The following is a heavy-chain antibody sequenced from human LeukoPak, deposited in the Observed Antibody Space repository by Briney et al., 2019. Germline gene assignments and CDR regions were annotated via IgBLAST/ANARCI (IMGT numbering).Heavy chain of an antibody. V-gene: IGHV1-69*13. CDR3: ARDWGMGPSSSWA. Sequence: GASVKVSCKASGGIFSSYAISWVRQAPGQGLEWMGGIMPIFGKANYAQKFQGRVTITADESTSTAYMELNSLRSEDTAMYYCARDWGMGPSSSWAWGQGTLVTVSS. CDR2: IMPIFGKA. J-gene: IGHJ5*02. D-gene: IGHD6-13*01. CDR1: GGIFSSYA.